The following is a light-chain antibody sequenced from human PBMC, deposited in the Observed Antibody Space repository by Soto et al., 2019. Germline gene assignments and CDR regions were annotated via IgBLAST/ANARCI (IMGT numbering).Light chain of an antibody. CDR3: CSHAGSFTWV. J-gene: IGLJ3*02. V-gene: IGLV2-11*01. Sequence: QSVLTQPRSVSGSPGQSVTISCTGTTSDVGGYNHVSWYQQHPGKAPKLVIYDVSQRPSGVPDRFSGSKSGSTASLTISGLQAEDEADFYCCSHAGSFTWVFGGGTKLTVL. CDR2: DVS. CDR1: TSDVGGYNH.